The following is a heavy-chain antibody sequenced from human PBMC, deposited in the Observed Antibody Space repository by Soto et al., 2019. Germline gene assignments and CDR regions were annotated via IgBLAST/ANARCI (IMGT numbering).Heavy chain of an antibody. V-gene: IGHV3-21*01. J-gene: IGHJ6*02. CDR3: ARDGDIVVVVAAIYGMDV. CDR1: GFTFSSYS. D-gene: IGHD2-15*01. Sequence: GGSLRLSCAASGFTFSSYSMNWVRQAPGKGLKWVSSISSSSSYIYYADSVKGRFTISRDNAKNSLYLQMNSLRAEDTAVYYCARDGDIVVVVAAIYGMDVWGQGTTVTVSS. CDR2: ISSSSSYI.